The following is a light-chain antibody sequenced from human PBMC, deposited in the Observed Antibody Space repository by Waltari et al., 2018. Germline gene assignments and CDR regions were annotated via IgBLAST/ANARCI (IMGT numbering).Light chain of an antibody. J-gene: IGKJ1*01. Sequence: EIVMTQSPATLSLSPGDRATLSCRASQSVSSNLAWYQQKPGQAPRLLIYGASTRATGIPAGLSGSGSGTEFTLTISSLQSEDFAVYYCQQYKNWPWTFGLGTKVEIK. CDR3: QQYKNWPWT. V-gene: IGKV3-15*01. CDR2: GAS. CDR1: QSVSSN.